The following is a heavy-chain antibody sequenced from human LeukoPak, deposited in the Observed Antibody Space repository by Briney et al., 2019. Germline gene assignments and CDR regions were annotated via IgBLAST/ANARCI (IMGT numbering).Heavy chain of an antibody. D-gene: IGHD6-19*01. CDR2: ISPNSGGT. CDR3: ARSEQFPYYMDV. CDR1: AYTFTGYD. J-gene: IGHJ6*03. Sequence: ASVKVSCKASAYTFTGYDMHWVRQAPGQGLEWMGWISPNSGGTNYAQKFQGRVTMTRATCISTASMELSRLRSDDTAVYYCARSEQFPYYMDVWGKGTTVTVSS. V-gene: IGHV1-2*02.